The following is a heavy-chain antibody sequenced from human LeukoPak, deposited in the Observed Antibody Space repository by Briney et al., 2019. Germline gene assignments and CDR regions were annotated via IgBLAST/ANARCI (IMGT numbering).Heavy chain of an antibody. D-gene: IGHD5-18*01. Sequence: SETLSLTCTVSGGSISSGGYYWSWIRQHPGKGLEWIGYIYYSGSTYYNPSLKSRVTISVDTSKSQFSLKLSSVTAADTAVYYCAREAQLTTFDLWGRGTLVTVSS. CDR1: GGSISSGGYY. CDR3: AREAQLTTFDL. J-gene: IGHJ2*01. V-gene: IGHV4-31*03. CDR2: IYYSGST.